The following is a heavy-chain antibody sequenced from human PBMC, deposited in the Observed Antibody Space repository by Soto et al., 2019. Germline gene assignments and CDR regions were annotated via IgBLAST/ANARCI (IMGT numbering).Heavy chain of an antibody. D-gene: IGHD2-2*01. CDR1: GGTISSSVDY. CDR2: IYYSGST. V-gene: IGHV4-31*03. J-gene: IGHJ5*02. CDR3: ARDLVVVVPAATHHWFDP. Sequence: PSETLSLTCTVSGGTISSSVDYGSLIRQHPGKGLEWIGYIYYSGSTYYNPSLKSRVTISVDTSKNQFSLKLSSVTAADTAVYYCARDLVVVVPAATHHWFDPWGQGTLVTVSS.